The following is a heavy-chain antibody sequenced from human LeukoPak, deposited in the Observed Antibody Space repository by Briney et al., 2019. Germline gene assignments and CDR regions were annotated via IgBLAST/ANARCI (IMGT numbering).Heavy chain of an antibody. Sequence: GTSVKVSCKASGFTFTSSAVQWVRQARGQRLEWIGWTVVGSGNTNHAQKFQERVTITRDMSTSTAYMELSSLRSEDTAVYYCAAYCSGGSCYPRSYFDYWGQGTLVTVSS. D-gene: IGHD2-15*01. J-gene: IGHJ4*02. CDR1: GFTFTSSA. CDR3: AAYCSGGSCYPRSYFDY. CDR2: TVVGSGNT. V-gene: IGHV1-58*01.